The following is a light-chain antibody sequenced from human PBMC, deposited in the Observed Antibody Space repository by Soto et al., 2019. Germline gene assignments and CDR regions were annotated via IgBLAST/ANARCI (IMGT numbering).Light chain of an antibody. Sequence: QSALTQPASVSGSPGQSITISCTGTSSDVGGYNYVSWYQHHPGKAPTLMIYDVSNRPSGVSNRFSGSKSDNTASLTISGLQAEDEADYYCSSYTSTNTVVFGGGTKLTVL. J-gene: IGLJ2*01. V-gene: IGLV2-14*03. CDR1: SSDVGGYNY. CDR2: DVS. CDR3: SSYTSTNTVV.